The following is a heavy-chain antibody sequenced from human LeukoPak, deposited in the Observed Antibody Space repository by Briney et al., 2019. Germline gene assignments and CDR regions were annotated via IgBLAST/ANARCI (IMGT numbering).Heavy chain of an antibody. Sequence: GGSLRLSCAASGFTVSSNYMSWVRQAPGKGLEWVSVIYSGGSTYYADSVKGRFTISRDNSKNTLYLQMNSLRAEDTGVYYCARNRGDLRIDYWGQGTLVTVSS. CDR3: ARNRGDLRIDY. CDR1: GFTVSSNY. D-gene: IGHD3-10*01. J-gene: IGHJ4*02. CDR2: IYSGGST. V-gene: IGHV3-66*01.